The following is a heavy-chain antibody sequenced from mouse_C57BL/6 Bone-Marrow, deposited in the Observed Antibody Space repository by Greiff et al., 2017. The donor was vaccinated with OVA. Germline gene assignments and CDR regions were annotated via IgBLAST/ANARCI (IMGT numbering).Heavy chain of an antibody. J-gene: IGHJ3*01. D-gene: IGHD1-1*01. V-gene: IGHV3-1*01. CDR2: ISYSGST. Sequence: EVKLVESGPGMVKPSQSLSLTCTVTGYSITSGYDWHWIRHFPGNKLEWMGYISYSGSTNYNPSLKSRISITHDTSKNHFFLKLNSVTTEDTATYYCARGDYYYGSSYLAWFAYWGQGTLVTVSA. CDR1: GYSITSGYD. CDR3: ARGDYYYGSSYLAWFAY.